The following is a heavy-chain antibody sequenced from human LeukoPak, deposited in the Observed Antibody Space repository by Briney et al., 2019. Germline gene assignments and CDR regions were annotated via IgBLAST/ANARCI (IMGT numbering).Heavy chain of an antibody. CDR3: ARGLRWGYYYYMDV. CDR2: IYYSGST. CDR1: GGSISSYY. J-gene: IGHJ6*03. V-gene: IGHV4-59*12. Sequence: SETLSLTCTVSGGSISSYYWSWIRQPPGKGLEWIGYIYYSGSTNYNPSLKSRVTISVDTSKNQFSLKLSSVTAADTAVYYCARGLRWGYYYYMDVWGKGTTVTVSS. D-gene: IGHD5-24*01.